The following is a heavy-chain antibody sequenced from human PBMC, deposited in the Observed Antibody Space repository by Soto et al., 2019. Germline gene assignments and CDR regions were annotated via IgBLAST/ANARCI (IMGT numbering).Heavy chain of an antibody. Sequence: SETLSLTCAVSGGYISSSNWWSWVRQPPGKGLEWIGEIYHSGSTNYDPSLKSRVTISVDKSKNQFSLKLSSVTAADTAVYYCARRYSSGWYGYFDYWGQGTLVTVSS. D-gene: IGHD6-19*01. J-gene: IGHJ4*02. V-gene: IGHV4-4*02. CDR2: IYHSGST. CDR3: ARRYSSGWYGYFDY. CDR1: GGYISSSNW.